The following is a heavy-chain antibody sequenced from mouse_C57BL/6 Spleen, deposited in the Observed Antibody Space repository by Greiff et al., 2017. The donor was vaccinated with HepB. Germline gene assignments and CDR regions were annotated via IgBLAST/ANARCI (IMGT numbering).Heavy chain of an antibody. CDR3: ARGTAQATGFAY. D-gene: IGHD3-2*02. CDR2: IDPSDSYT. Sequence: VQLQQPGAELVMPGASVKLSCKASGYTFTSYWMHWVKQRPGQGLEWIGEIDPSDSYTNYNQKFKGKSTLTVDKSSSTAYMQLSSLTSEDSAVYYGARGTAQATGFAYWGQGTLVTVSA. J-gene: IGHJ3*01. V-gene: IGHV1-69*01. CDR1: GYTFTSYW.